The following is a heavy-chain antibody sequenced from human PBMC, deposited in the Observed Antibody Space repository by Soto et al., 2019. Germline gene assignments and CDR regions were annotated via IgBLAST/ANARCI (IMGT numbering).Heavy chain of an antibody. Sequence: EVPLLESGGGLVQPGGSLRLSCAASGFAFSSYSMTWVRQAPGKGLEWVSAISAGGGSTYYADSVKGRFTISRDNSKNTPYLQMHNLRAEDMALYYCAKDPPSYYDNVGYYILNIDVWGQGPTVTVSS. J-gene: IGHJ6*02. CDR2: ISAGGGST. CDR3: AKDPPSYYDNVGYYILNIDV. V-gene: IGHV3-23*01. CDR1: GFAFSSYS. D-gene: IGHD3-22*01.